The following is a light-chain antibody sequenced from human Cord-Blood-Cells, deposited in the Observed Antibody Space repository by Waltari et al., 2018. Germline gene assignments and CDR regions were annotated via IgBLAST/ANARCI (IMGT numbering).Light chain of an antibody. J-gene: IGLJ1*01. Sequence: QPAQTQPASVLGSPGQVNTIPSTGSRIAARRSYLISWYQQHPGKAPKLMISGGSKRPSGVASRFSGSKSGNTASLTISGLQDEDEADYYCCSYAGSSTYVFGTGTKVTV. CDR2: GGS. V-gene: IGLV2-23*01. CDR3: CSYAGSSTYV. CDR1: RIAARRSYL.